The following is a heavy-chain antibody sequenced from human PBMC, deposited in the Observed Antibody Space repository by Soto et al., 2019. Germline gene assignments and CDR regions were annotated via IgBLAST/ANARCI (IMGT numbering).Heavy chain of an antibody. CDR3: ARDQGGEFLKGSGMDV. D-gene: IGHD3-10*01. CDR1: GDSISRYY. CDR2: IYYSGET. Sequence: SETLSLTCTVSGDSISRYYWSWIRLSPGKGLEWIGYIYYSGETNYNPSVKSRVTISVDRTKNQFSLKLSSVTAADTAVYYCARDQGGEFLKGSGMDVWGQGTTVTVSS. J-gene: IGHJ6*02. V-gene: IGHV4-59*01.